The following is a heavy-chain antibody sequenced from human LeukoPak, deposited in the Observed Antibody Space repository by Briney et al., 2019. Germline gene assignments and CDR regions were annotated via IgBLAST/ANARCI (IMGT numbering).Heavy chain of an antibody. J-gene: IGHJ4*02. CDR2: ISSSSSYI. CDR1: GFTFSSYS. CDR3: ASSYTAGGATSYFDY. V-gene: IGHV3-21*01. Sequence: GGSLRLSCAASGFTFSSYSMNWVRQAPGKGLEWVSSISSSSSYIYYADSVKGRFAISRDNAKNSLYLQMNSLRAGDTAVYYCASSYTAGGATSYFDYWGQGALVTVSS. D-gene: IGHD1-26*01.